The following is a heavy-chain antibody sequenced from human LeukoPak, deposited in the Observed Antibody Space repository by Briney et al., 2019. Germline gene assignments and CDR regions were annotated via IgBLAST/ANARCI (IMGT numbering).Heavy chain of an antibody. J-gene: IGHJ6*02. V-gene: IGHV3-33*01. CDR2: IWYDGSNE. CDR3: ARYGSGSYPAYGMDV. CDR1: GFSFGTYS. D-gene: IGHD3-10*01. Sequence: GGSLRLSCVASGFSFGTYSMHWARQVPGKGLEWVAVIWYDGSNEDYADSVKGRFTISRDNSKNTLYLQMNSLRAEDTAVYYCARYGSGSYPAYGMDVWGQGTTVTVSS.